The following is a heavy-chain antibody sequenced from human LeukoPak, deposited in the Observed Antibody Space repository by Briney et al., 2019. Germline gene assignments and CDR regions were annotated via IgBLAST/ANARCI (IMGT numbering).Heavy chain of an antibody. D-gene: IGHD1-14*01. CDR2: IYTSGST. Sequence: PSETLSLTCTVSGGSINNYYWSWIRRPAGKGLEWIGRIYTSGSTNYNPSLKSRVTMSVDTSKNQFSLKLSSVTAADTAVYYCARTTRLYNQFDPWGQGALVTVSS. J-gene: IGHJ5*02. CDR3: ARTTRLYNQFDP. V-gene: IGHV4-4*07. CDR1: GGSINNYY.